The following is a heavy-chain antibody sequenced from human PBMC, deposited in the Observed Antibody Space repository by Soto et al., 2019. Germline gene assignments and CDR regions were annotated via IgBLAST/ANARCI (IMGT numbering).Heavy chain of an antibody. D-gene: IGHD2-15*01. J-gene: IGHJ6*03. CDR3: ARYCSGGSLCYMGV. CDR1: GFTFSNYA. CDR2: VNNGGSST. V-gene: IGHV3-23*01. Sequence: GGSLRLSCAASGFTFSNYAMSWVRQAPGKGLEWVSSVNNGGSSTYYADSVKGRFTISRDNSKNTLYLQMNGLRAEDTAVYYCARYCSGGSLCYMGVWGKGTTVTVSS.